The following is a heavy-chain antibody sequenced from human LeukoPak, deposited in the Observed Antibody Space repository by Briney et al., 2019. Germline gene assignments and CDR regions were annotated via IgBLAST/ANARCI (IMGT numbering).Heavy chain of an antibody. Sequence: PSETLSLTCAVSGYSISRGYNWGWLRQPPGTGLKWSGSIYHSGSTYYNPSLKSRVTISVDTSKNQFSLKLSSVTAADTAVYYCARHDCGGSCYFAFDIWGQGTMVTVSS. D-gene: IGHD2-15*01. CDR2: IYHSGST. CDR1: GYSISRGYN. J-gene: IGHJ3*02. CDR3: ARHDCGGSCYFAFDI. V-gene: IGHV4-38-2*01.